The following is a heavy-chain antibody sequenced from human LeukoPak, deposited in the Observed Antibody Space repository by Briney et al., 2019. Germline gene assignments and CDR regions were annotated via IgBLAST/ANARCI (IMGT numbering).Heavy chain of an antibody. Sequence: GGSLRLSCAASGFTFSSYSMNWVRQAPGKGLEWVSYISSSSSTIYYADSVKGRFTISRDNAKNSLYLQMNSLRAEDTAVYYCARSLGYCSGGSCFPLDYWGQGTLVTVSS. V-gene: IGHV3-48*04. CDR2: ISSSSSTI. CDR1: GFTFSSYS. CDR3: ARSLGYCSGGSCFPLDY. D-gene: IGHD2-15*01. J-gene: IGHJ4*02.